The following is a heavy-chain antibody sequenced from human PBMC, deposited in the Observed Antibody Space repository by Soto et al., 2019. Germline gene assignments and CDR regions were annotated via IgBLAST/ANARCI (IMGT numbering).Heavy chain of an antibody. V-gene: IGHV3-23*01. D-gene: IGHD6-13*01. Sequence: EVQLLESGGGLVQPGGSLRLSCAASGFSFRSYVMAWVRQAPGKGLEWGSALADGGVSPYYSDSVKGRFSICRDNSEKALYLQMTSLGVEDTAVYFCAKGSGSSWPYYFDSWGQGTLVTVSS. CDR3: AKGSGSSWPYYFDS. CDR1: GFSFRSYV. CDR2: LADGGVSP. J-gene: IGHJ4*02.